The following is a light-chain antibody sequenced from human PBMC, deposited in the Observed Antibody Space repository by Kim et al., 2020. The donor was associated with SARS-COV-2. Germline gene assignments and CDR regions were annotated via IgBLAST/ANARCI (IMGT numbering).Light chain of an antibody. CDR1: QGIGNN. CDR3: QQYDVYPRT. V-gene: IGKV1-16*01. J-gene: IGKJ1*01. Sequence: ASVGDRVIISCRASQGIGNNLAWFQQKPGKAPKSLIYAASSLESGVPSRFIGSGSGTDFILTISSVQPEDYATYYCQQYDVYPRTFGQGTRVEIK. CDR2: AAS.